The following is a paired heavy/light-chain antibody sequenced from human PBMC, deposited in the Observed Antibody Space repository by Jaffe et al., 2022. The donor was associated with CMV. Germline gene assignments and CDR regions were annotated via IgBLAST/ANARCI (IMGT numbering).Heavy chain of an antibody. D-gene: IGHD4-4*01. CDR3: ARDARASKDYSTLYYYYYMDV. CDR1: GFTFSSYG. V-gene: IGHV3-33*08. CDR2: IWYDGSNK. J-gene: IGHJ6*03. Sequence: QVQLVESGGGVVQPGRSLRLSCAASGFTFSSYGMHWVRQAPGKGLEWVAVIWYDGSNKYYADSVKGRFTISRDNSKNTLYLQMNSLRAEDTAVYYCARDARASKDYSTLYYYYYMDVWGKGTTVTVSS.
Light chain of an antibody. J-gene: IGKJ1*01. CDR1: QSVSSN. CDR3: QQYNNWPAGT. V-gene: IGKV3-15*01. Sequence: EIVMTQSPATLSVSPGERATLSCRASQSVSSNLAWYQQKPGQAPRLLIYGASTRATGIPARFSGSGSGTEFTLTISSLQSEDFAVYYCQQYNNWPAGTFGQGTKVEIK. CDR2: GAS.